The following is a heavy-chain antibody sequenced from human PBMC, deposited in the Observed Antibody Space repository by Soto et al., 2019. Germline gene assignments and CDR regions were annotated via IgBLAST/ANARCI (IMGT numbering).Heavy chain of an antibody. CDR3: ARGGDYKYYFDY. CDR1: GDSISSYY. D-gene: IGHD4-17*01. J-gene: IGHJ4*02. CDR2: IYYDGST. V-gene: IGHV4-59*01. Sequence: SETLSLTCTVSGDSISSYYWSWLRQPPGRGPEWIGYIYYDGSTSYNPSLKSRATISVDTSKNQFSLKLNSVTAADTAVYYCARGGDYKYYFDYWGPGILVTVSS.